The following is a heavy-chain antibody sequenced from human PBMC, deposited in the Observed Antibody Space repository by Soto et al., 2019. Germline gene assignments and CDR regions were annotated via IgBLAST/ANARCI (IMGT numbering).Heavy chain of an antibody. V-gene: IGHV5-10-1*01. Sequence: GESLKISCKISGYSFTTYFIIWVRQMPGKGLEWMGRIDPEDSYIEYSPSFQGHVTLSADKSISTAYLQWSNLTPSDNAIYYCARPGSNWYVDYWGQGTLVTVSS. CDR1: GYSFTTYF. CDR3: ARPGSNWYVDY. D-gene: IGHD6-13*01. CDR2: IDPEDSYI. J-gene: IGHJ4*02.